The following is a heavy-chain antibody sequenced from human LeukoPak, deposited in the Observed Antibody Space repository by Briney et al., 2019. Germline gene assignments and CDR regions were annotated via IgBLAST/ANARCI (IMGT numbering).Heavy chain of an antibody. CDR2: IYDSGST. Sequence: PSETLSLTCTVSGGSISSYYWSWIRQPPGKGLEWIGYIYDSGSTNYNPSLKSRVTISVDTSKSQFSLKLSFVTAADTAVYCCARVPRYYYYMDVWGKGTTVTVSS. CDR1: GGSISSYY. CDR3: ARVPRYYYYMDV. J-gene: IGHJ6*03. V-gene: IGHV4-59*01.